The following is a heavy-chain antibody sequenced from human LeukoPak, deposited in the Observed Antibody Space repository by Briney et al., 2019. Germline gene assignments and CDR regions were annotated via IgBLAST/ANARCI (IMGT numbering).Heavy chain of an antibody. Sequence: ASVKVSCKASGYTFTGYYMHWVRQATGQGLEWMGWMNPNSGNTGYAQKFQGRVTITRNTSISTAYMELSSLRSEDTAVYYCARGTTYDYWGQGTLVTVSS. J-gene: IGHJ4*02. CDR3: ARGTTYDY. CDR2: MNPNSGNT. D-gene: IGHD4-17*01. CDR1: GYTFTGYY. V-gene: IGHV1-8*03.